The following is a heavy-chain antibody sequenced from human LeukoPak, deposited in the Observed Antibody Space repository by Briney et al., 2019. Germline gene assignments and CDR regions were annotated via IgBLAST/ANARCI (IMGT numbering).Heavy chain of an antibody. Sequence: GGSLRLSCAASRFTFSRYGVHWVRQAPGKGLEWVAFIEYDGSSADYADSVKGRFTISRDNAKNSLYLQMNSLRAEDTAVYYCARVYDNPTWGQGTLVTVSS. CDR1: RFTFSRYG. V-gene: IGHV3-33*05. CDR2: IEYDGSSA. J-gene: IGHJ5*02. CDR3: ARVYDNPT. D-gene: IGHD3-10*01.